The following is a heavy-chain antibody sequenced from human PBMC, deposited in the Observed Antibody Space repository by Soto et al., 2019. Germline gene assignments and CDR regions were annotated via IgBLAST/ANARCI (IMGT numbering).Heavy chain of an antibody. J-gene: IGHJ6*04. D-gene: IGHD3-10*01. V-gene: IGHV1-69*02. CDR3: ARPNPVVRGRDYYYGMDV. Sequence: QVQLVQSGAEVKKPGSSVKVSCKASGGTFSSYTISWVRQAPGQGLEWMGRIIPILGIANYAQKFQGRVTITADNSTTTAYVELSSRRSEDTAVYYCARPNPVVRGRDYYYGMDVWGKGTTVTVSS. CDR1: GGTFSSYT. CDR2: IIPILGIA.